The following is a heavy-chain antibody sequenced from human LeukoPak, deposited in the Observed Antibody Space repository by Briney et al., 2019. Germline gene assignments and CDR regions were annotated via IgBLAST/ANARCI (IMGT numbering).Heavy chain of an antibody. J-gene: IGHJ6*03. CDR2: INTDGSST. D-gene: IGHD4-17*01. Sequence: EGSLRLSCAASGFTFSSYWMHWVRQAPGKGLVWVSRINTDGSSTSYVDSVKGRFTISRDNAKNTLYLQMNSLRAEDTAVYYCARDHRGYGDYYYYYYMDVWGKGTTVTISS. CDR1: GFTFSSYW. CDR3: ARDHRGYGDYYYYYYMDV. V-gene: IGHV3-74*01.